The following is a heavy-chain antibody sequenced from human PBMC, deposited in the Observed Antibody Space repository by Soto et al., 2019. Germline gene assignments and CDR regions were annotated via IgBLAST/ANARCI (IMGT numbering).Heavy chain of an antibody. V-gene: IGHV1-69*06. CDR1: GGTFNNYV. J-gene: IGHJ4*02. CDR2: ILLIFATA. Sequence: ASVKVSCKASGGTFNNYVVNWVRQAPGQGLEWMGGILLIFATANYAQKFQGRVTITADKSTSTAYMELTSLRSEDTAVYYCAGRCDSTTCLGHFDYWGQGTLVTVSS. D-gene: IGHD2-2*01. CDR3: AGRCDSTTCLGHFDY.